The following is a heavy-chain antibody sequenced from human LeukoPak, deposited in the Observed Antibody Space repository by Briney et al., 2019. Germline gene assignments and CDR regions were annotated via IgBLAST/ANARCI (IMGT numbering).Heavy chain of an antibody. V-gene: IGHV3-23*01. J-gene: IGHJ4*02. Sequence: GGSLRLSCAASGFTFSSYAMSWVRQAPGKGLEWVSAISGSGGSTYYADSVKGRFTISRDNSKNTLYLQMNSLRAEDTAVYYCAKEATRPNYDFWSGYWGGYYFDYWGQGTLVTVSS. CDR3: AKEATRPNYDFWSGYWGGYYFDY. CDR1: GFTFSSYA. D-gene: IGHD3-3*01. CDR2: ISGSGGST.